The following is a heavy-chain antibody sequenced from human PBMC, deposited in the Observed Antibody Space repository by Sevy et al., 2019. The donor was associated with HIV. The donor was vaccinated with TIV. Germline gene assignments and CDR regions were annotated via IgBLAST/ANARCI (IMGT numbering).Heavy chain of an antibody. D-gene: IGHD2-15*01. Sequence: GGSLRLSCGVSGLTFGEYAMHWVRQAPGKGLEWVALISFDGSKHYYADSVGGRFTISRDNSKNTLDLQMNGMRAEDTVVDYCAKPLPKDAYYYGMDVWGQETTVTFSS. J-gene: IGHJ6*02. CDR1: GLTFGEYA. CDR2: ISFDGSKH. V-gene: IGHV3-30*18. CDR3: AKPLPKDAYYYGMDV.